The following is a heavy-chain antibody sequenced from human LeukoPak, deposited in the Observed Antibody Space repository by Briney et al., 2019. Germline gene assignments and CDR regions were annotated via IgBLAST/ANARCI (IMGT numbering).Heavy chain of an antibody. D-gene: IGHD6-6*01. V-gene: IGHV3-23*01. CDR3: AKMSIAARPPRGYYFDY. Sequence: GGSLRLSCAASGFTFSSYAMSWVRQAPGKGLEWASAISGSGGSTYYADSVKGRFTISRDNSKNTLYLQMNSLRAEDTAVYYCAKMSIAARPPRGYYFDYWGQGTLVTVSS. CDR1: GFTFSSYA. J-gene: IGHJ4*02. CDR2: ISGSGGST.